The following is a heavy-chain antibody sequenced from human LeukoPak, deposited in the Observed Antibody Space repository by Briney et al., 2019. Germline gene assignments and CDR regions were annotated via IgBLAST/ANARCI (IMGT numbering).Heavy chain of an antibody. D-gene: IGHD2-2*01. CDR2: IRYDGRNK. J-gene: IGHJ4*02. V-gene: IGHV3-30*02. CDR3: AKDLWYQPLMGY. CDR1: GFTFSSYG. Sequence: GGSLRLSCAASGFTFSSYGMHWVRQAPGKGLEWVAFIRYDGRNKYYADSVKGRFTISRDNSKNTLYLQMNSLRAEDTAVYYCAKDLWYQPLMGYWGQGTLVTVSS.